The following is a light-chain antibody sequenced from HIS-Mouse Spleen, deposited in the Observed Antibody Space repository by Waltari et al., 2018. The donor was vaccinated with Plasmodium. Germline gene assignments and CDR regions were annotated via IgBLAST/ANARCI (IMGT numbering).Light chain of an antibody. CDR2: EVS. J-gene: IGLJ2*01. CDR1: SSDVGGYNY. V-gene: IGLV2-14*01. Sequence: QSALTQPASVSGSPGQSITISCTGTSSDVGGYNYVSWYQQHPGKAPKLMIYEVSNQPSGVSNRFSGSKSGNTASLTSSGLQAEDEADYYCSSYTSSSTVVFGGGTKLTVL. CDR3: SSYTSSSTVV.